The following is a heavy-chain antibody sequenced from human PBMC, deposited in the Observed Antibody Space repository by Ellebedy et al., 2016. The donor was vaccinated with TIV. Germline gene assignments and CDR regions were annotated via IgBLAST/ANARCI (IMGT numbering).Heavy chain of an antibody. CDR1: GFTFSSYA. J-gene: IGHJ6*02. Sequence: GESLKISXAASGFTFSSYAMSWVRQAPGKGLEWVSVISGTGGSTYYADSVKGRLTISRDNSKKTLYLQMKGLRADDTAIYYCAKYEWFGDLRSYGMDVWGQGTTVTVPS. CDR3: AKYEWFGDLRSYGMDV. CDR2: ISGTGGST. V-gene: IGHV3-23*01. D-gene: IGHD3-10*01.